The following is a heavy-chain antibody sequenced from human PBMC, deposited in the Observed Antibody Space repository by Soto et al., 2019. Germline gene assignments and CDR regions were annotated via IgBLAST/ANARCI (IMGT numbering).Heavy chain of an antibody. J-gene: IGHJ4*02. CDR3: ARDSWYYYGSGSYYPIGYFDY. Sequence: GGSLRLSCEASGFTFSAFGMHWVRQAPGKGLEWVAIISYDGILKYYADSVKGRFTISRDNSKNTLYLQMNSLRAEDTAVYHCARDSWYYYGSGSYYPIGYFDYWGQGTLVTVSS. V-gene: IGHV3-30*03. CDR2: ISYDGILK. CDR1: GFTFSAFG. D-gene: IGHD3-10*01.